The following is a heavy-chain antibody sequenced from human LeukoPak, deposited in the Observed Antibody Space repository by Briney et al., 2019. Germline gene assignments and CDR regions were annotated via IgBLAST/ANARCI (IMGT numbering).Heavy chain of an antibody. V-gene: IGHV3-23*01. J-gene: IGHJ4*02. CDR2: ISGSGGRT. D-gene: IGHD3-10*01. CDR3: AKGSAPYYYGSGSYSPYDY. Sequence: GGSLRLSCAASVFAFSNYAMNWVRQAPGKGLEWVSTISGSGGRTYYADSVKGRFTISRDNSKNTLYLQMNSLRAEDTAVYYCAKGSAPYYYGSGSYSPYDYWGQGTLVTVSS. CDR1: VFAFSNYA.